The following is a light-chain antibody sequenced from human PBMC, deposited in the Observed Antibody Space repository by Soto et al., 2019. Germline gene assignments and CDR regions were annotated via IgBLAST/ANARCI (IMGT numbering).Light chain of an antibody. CDR1: QSVSSF. CDR3: QQRINWPLT. Sequence: EIVLTQSPATLSLSPGERATLSCRASQSVSSFLAWYQQRPGQPPRLLIYDVSNRATGSPTRSSGSGSGTDFTLTISSLEPEDFAVYYCQQRINWPLTFGGGTKVEIK. J-gene: IGKJ4*01. V-gene: IGKV3-11*01. CDR2: DVS.